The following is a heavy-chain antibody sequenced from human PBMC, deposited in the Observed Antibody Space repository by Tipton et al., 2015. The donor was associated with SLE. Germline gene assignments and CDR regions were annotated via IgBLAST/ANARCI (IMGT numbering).Heavy chain of an antibody. Sequence: TLSLTCAVSGYSVSSASYWGWIRQPPGTGLEWLGTIFFSGNTYYNPPLKSRLSISVDTSKKQFSLRLGSVTAADTAVYYFARSHYDSSGFDALDIWGQGTMVTVSS. CDR1: GYSVSSASY. D-gene: IGHD3-22*01. CDR2: IFFSGNT. CDR3: ARSHYDSSGFDALDI. J-gene: IGHJ3*02. V-gene: IGHV4-38-2*01.